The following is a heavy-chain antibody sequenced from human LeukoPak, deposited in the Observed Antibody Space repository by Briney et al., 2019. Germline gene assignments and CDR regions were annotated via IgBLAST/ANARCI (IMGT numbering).Heavy chain of an antibody. J-gene: IGHJ4*02. D-gene: IGHD5-24*01. CDR3: ARDFGLRRNGYNPFDY. CDR1: GFTFSSYT. V-gene: IGHV3-21*06. CDR2: ITGISNYI. Sequence: GGSLRLSCAASGFTFSSYTMNWVRQAPGKGLEWVSSITGISNYINYADSVEGRFSVSRDNAKNSMDLQMTSLRTEDTAVYFCARDFGLRRNGYNPFDYWGQGILVIVSS.